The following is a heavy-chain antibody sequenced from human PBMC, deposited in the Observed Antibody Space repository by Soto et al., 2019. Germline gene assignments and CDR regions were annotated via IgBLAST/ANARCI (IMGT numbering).Heavy chain of an antibody. CDR3: ALGGGTYQQILDS. Sequence: QVQLQESGARLVKASETLSLTCSVSGGSVTTGRDFWSWIRQPPGKGLEWIGYVYNSGSTKYSPSLKGRVTMSVDTSRNQFSLKLTSVTAADTAVYYCALGGGTYQQILDSWGQGTLVSVSS. J-gene: IGHJ5*02. CDR2: VYNSGST. D-gene: IGHD2-15*01. V-gene: IGHV4-61*01. CDR1: GGSVTTGRDF.